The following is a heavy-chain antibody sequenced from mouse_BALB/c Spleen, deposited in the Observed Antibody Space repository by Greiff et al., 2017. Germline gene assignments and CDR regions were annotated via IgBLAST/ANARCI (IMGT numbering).Heavy chain of an antibody. CDR3: ARDLTTATVPLAY. CDR2: ISDGGSYT. D-gene: IGHD1-2*01. J-gene: IGHJ3*01. V-gene: IGHV5-4*02. CDR1: GFTFSDYY. Sequence: EVQGVESGGGLVKPGGSLKLSCAASGFTFSDYYMYWVRQTPEKRLEWVATISDGGSYTYYPDSVKGRFTISRDNAKNNLYLQMSSLKSEDTAMYYCARDLTTATVPLAYWGQGTLVTVSA.